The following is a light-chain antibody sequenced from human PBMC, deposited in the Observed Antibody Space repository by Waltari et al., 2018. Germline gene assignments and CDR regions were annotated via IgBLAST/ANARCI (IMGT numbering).Light chain of an antibody. CDR2: KDT. J-gene: IGLJ2*01. Sequence: SYELTQPSSVSLPPGQTARIPCAADLLPEQYVRWFQQRPGQAPVVVIYKDTERPSGTPDRFSGSTSGTTVTLTISGVQADDEADYYCFCAADMTEIFGGGTRLTVL. CDR1: LLPEQY. V-gene: IGLV3-27*01. CDR3: FCAADMTEI.